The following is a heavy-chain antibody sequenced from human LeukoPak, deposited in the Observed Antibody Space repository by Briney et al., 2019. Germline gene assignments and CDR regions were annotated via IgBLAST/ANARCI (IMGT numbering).Heavy chain of an antibody. V-gene: IGHV3-74*01. J-gene: IGHJ4*02. Sequence: PGGSLRLSCAGSGFTFSNYAMSWVRQAPGKGLVWVSRINSDGSTTSYADSVKGRFTISRDNAKNTLYLQMNSLRAGDTAVYFCARSPHDYWGQGTLVTVSS. CDR3: ARSPHDY. CDR1: GFTFSNYA. CDR2: INSDGSTT.